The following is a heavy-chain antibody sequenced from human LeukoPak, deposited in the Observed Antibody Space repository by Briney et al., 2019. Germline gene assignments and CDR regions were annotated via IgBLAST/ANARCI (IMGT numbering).Heavy chain of an antibody. CDR2: IYPGDSET. CDR1: GYSFTSYW. V-gene: IGHV5-51*01. CDR3: ERHALAGARRIDY. Sequence: GESLKISWKGSGYSFTSYWIGWVRQRPGKGLEGMVSIYPGDSETRYSPSFQGQVTISADKSIRTAYLKWSSLKASDTAMYYCERHALAGARRIDYWGQGTLVTVSS. D-gene: IGHD2-8*02. J-gene: IGHJ4*02.